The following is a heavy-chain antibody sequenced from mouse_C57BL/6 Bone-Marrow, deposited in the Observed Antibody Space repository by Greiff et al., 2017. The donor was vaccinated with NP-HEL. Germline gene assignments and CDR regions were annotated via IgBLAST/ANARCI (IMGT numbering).Heavy chain of an antibody. D-gene: IGHD2-1*01. CDR3: ARYGNYQYYYAMDY. CDR2: INPGSGGT. J-gene: IGHJ4*01. Sequence: QVHVKQSGAELVRPGTSVKVSCKASGYAFTNYLIEWVKQRPGQGLEWIGVINPGSGGTNYNEKFKGKATLTADKSSSTAYMQLSSLTSEDSAVYFCARYGNYQYYYAMDYWGQGTSVTVSS. CDR1: GYAFTNYL. V-gene: IGHV1-54*01.